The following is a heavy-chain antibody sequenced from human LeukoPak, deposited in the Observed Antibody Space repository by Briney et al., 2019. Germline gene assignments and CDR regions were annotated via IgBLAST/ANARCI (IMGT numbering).Heavy chain of an antibody. V-gene: IGHV3-30*02. CDR3: AKVATMVRGYYFDY. D-gene: IGHD3-10*01. J-gene: IGHJ4*02. CDR2: IRYDGSNK. Sequence: PGGSLRLSCAASGLTFSSYGMHWVRQAPGKGLEWVAFIRYDGSNKYYADSVKGRFTISRGNSKNTLYLQMNSLRAEDTAVYYCAKVATMVRGYYFDYWGQGTLVTVSS. CDR1: GLTFSSYG.